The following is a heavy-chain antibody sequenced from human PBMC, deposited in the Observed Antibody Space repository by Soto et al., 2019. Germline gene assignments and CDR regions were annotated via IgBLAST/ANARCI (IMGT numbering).Heavy chain of an antibody. J-gene: IGHJ4*02. CDR1: GFTLCRYR. Sequence: GGALRLPCAASGFTLCRYRYTWGRPAPGKGLDLVSAFSGSGGTTYYADSVKGRFTISRYNSKNTIYMQMNSLRAEDTAVYSCAKANRFCSGGSCYLNYFDYWGQGALVTVSS. CDR3: AKANRFCSGGSCYLNYFDY. D-gene: IGHD2-15*01. CDR2: FSGSGGTT. V-gene: IGHV3-23*01.